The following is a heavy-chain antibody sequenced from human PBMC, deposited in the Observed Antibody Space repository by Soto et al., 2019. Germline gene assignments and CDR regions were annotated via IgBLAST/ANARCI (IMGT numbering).Heavy chain of an antibody. D-gene: IGHD3-22*01. CDR1: GYTFTSYG. CDR2: ISAYNGNT. Sequence: ASVKVSCKASGYTFTSYGISWVRQAPGQGLEWMGWISAYNGNTNYAQKLQGRVTMTTDTSTSTAYMELSSLRSEDTAVYYCARGDIDYYDSSGYYYFDYWGQGTLVTVSS. J-gene: IGHJ4*02. CDR3: ARGDIDYYDSSGYYYFDY. V-gene: IGHV1-18*01.